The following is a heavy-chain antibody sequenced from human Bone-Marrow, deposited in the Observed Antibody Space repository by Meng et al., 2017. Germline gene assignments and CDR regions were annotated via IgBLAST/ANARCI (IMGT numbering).Heavy chain of an antibody. CDR1: GYILSSYA. V-gene: IGHV7-4-1*02. Sequence: ASVKVSCKASGYILSSYAINWLRQAPGQGLEWMGWIDTNTGNPTYAQGFTGRLVFSLGTSVSTAYLQISGLKADDTAVYYCTRDGYSDCSRTSCFDYWGQGSLVTVSS. J-gene: IGHJ4*02. CDR2: IDTNTGNP. CDR3: TRDGYSDCSRTSCFDY. D-gene: IGHD2-2*01.